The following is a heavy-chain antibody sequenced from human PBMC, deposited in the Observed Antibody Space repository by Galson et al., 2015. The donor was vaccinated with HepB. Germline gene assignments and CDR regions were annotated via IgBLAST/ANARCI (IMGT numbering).Heavy chain of an antibody. D-gene: IGHD1-26*01. CDR1: GFTFSNFW. CDR3: ARGATTPDY. V-gene: IGHV3-7*01. Sequence: SLRLSCAASGFTFSNFWMSWVRQTPGKGLELVANIKQDGSEKYYVNSVKGRFAISRDNPKNSLYMQMNSLRAEDTGVYYCARGATTPDYWGQGTPVTVSS. J-gene: IGHJ4*02. CDR2: IKQDGSEK.